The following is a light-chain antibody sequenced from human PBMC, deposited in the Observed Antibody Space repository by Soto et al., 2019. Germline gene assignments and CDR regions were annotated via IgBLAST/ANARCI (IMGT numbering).Light chain of an antibody. J-gene: IGLJ1*01. CDR1: SSNIGNNA. Sequence: QSVLTHPPSVSEAPWQRVTISCSGSSSNIGNNAVNWYQQLPGKAPKLLIYYDDLLPSGVSDRFSGSKSGTSASLAISGLQSEGGADYSCAAWDDSLNGYVFGPGPKVT. CDR2: YDD. CDR3: AAWDDSLNGYV. V-gene: IGLV1-36*01.